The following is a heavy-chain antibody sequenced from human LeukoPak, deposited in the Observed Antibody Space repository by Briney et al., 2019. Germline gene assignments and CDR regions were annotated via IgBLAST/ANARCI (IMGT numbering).Heavy chain of an antibody. CDR1: GGSISSSSYY. D-gene: IGHD1-26*01. CDR3: AIHPFSGSFNYFDY. V-gene: IGHV4-39*01. Sequence: SETLSLTCSVAGGSISSSSYYWGWIRQPPGKGLEWIGSIYHSGSTYYNPSLKSRVTISVDTSKNQFSLKLSSVTAADTAVYYCAIHPFSGSFNYFDYWGQGTLVTVSS. CDR2: IYHSGST. J-gene: IGHJ4*02.